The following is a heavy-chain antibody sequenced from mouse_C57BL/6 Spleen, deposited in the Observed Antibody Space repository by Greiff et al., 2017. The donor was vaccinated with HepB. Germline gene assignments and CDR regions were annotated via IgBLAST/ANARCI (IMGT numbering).Heavy chain of an antibody. CDR1: GFTFSDYG. D-gene: IGHD1-1*01. CDR2: ISSGSSTI. J-gene: IGHJ4*01. V-gene: IGHV5-17*01. CDR3: ARPGGSSYDAMDY. Sequence: DVQLVESGGGLVKPGGSLKLSCAASGFTFSDYGMHWVRQAPEKGLEWVAYISSGSSTIYYADTVKGRFTISRDNAKNTLFLQMTSLRSEDTAMYYCARPGGSSYDAMDYWGQGTSVTVSS.